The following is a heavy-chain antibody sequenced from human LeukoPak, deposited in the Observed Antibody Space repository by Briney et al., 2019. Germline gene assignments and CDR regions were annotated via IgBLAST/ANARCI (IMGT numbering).Heavy chain of an antibody. CDR2: IYYSGST. CDR1: GGSISSGDYY. Sequence: SQTLSLTCTVSGGSISSGDYYWSWIRQPPGKGLEWIGYIYYSGSTYYNPSLKSRVTISVDTSKNQFSLKLSSVTAADTAVYYCVCGIAVAGTASGASLRSDIFDYWGQGTLVTVSS. V-gene: IGHV4-30-4*08. J-gene: IGHJ4*02. D-gene: IGHD6-19*01. CDR3: VCGIAVAGTASGASLRSDIFDY.